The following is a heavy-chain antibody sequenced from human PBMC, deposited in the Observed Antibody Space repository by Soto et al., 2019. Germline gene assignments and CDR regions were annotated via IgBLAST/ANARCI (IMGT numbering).Heavy chain of an antibody. CDR2: ISAYNGNT. CDR1: GYTFTSYG. D-gene: IGHD3-22*01. V-gene: IGHV1-18*04. Sequence: GASVKVSCKASGYTFTSYGISWVRQAPGQGLEWMGWISAYNGNTNYAQKLQGRVTMTTDTSTSTAYMELRSLRSDDTAVYYCARDSPLIGSGYYFDYWGQLTLVTVSS. J-gene: IGHJ4*02. CDR3: ARDSPLIGSGYYFDY.